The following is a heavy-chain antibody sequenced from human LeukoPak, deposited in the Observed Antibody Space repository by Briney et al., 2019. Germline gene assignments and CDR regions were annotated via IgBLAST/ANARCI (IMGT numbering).Heavy chain of an antibody. J-gene: IGHJ4*02. Sequence: PSETLSLTCAVYGGSFSGYYWSWIRQPPGKGLEWIGYIYYSGSTNYNPSLKSRVTISVDTSKNQFSLKLSSVTAADTAVYYCARQGGSYLMGTYYFDYWGQGTLVTVSS. CDR3: ARQGGSYLMGTYYFDY. CDR1: GGSFSGYY. D-gene: IGHD1-26*01. V-gene: IGHV4-59*08. CDR2: IYYSGST.